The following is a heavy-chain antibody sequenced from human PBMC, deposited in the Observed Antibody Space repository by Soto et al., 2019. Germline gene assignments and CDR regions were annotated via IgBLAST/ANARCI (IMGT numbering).Heavy chain of an antibody. J-gene: IGHJ4*02. D-gene: IGHD3-9*01. Sequence: SETLSLTCAVYGGSFSGYYWSWIRQPPGKGLEWIGEINHSGSTNYNPSLKSRVTISVDTSKNQFSLKLSSVTAADTAVYSCARVNDILTSGLDYRGQGTLVTGSS. V-gene: IGHV4-34*01. CDR1: GGSFSGYY. CDR2: INHSGST. CDR3: ARVNDILTSGLDY.